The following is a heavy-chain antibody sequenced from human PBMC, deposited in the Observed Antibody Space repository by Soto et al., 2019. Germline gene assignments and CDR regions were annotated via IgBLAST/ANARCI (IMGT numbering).Heavy chain of an antibody. V-gene: IGHV4-30-4*01. CDR1: GGSFSSGDYY. Sequence: QVQLQESGPGLVKPSQTLSLTCTVSGGSFSSGDYYWSWIRQPPGKGLEWIGYLYYSGDPYYNPSLKGRGRISVATSNSQFSLKLRAVTAADTAVYSCARGVEAYSVGVGVDYWGQGTLVTVSS. CDR3: ARGVEAYSVGVGVDY. CDR2: LYYSGDP. J-gene: IGHJ4*02. D-gene: IGHD2-21*01.